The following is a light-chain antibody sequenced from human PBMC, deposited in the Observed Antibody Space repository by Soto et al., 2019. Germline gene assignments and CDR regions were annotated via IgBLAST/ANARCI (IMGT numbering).Light chain of an antibody. CDR2: KAS. CDR3: QQYNAYPWT. J-gene: IGKJ1*01. CDR1: QSISTW. V-gene: IGKV1-5*03. Sequence: DIQMTQSPSTLSASVGDRVTLSCRASQSISTWLAWYQQKPGKAPKLLIYKASSLQSGVPSRFSGSGSGTEFTLTISGLQPDDFATYYCQQYNAYPWTFGLGTKVEIK.